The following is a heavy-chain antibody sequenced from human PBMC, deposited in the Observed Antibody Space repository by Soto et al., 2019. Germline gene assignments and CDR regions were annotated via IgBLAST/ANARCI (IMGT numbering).Heavy chain of an antibody. V-gene: IGHV4-59*08. CDR1: GDYISRYY. Sequence: PSETLSLTCTVSGDYISRYYWSWIRQPPGKGLEWIAYIYYSGNTNYNPSLKSRVTISVDTSRTQFSLKLSSVTAADTAVYYCARTYHYGVYDYWGQGTLVTVSS. J-gene: IGHJ4*02. D-gene: IGHD4-17*01. CDR3: ARTYHYGVYDY. CDR2: IYYSGNT.